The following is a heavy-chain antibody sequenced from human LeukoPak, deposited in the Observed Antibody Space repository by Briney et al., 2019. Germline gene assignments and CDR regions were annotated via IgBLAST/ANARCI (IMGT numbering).Heavy chain of an antibody. J-gene: IGHJ4*02. D-gene: IGHD5-12*01. CDR1: GFTFSSYS. V-gene: IGHV3-21*01. CDR3: ARGGAGIVATEGIFDY. Sequence: IPGGSLRLSCAASGFTFSSYSMNWVRQAPGKGLEWVSSISSSSSYIYYADSVKGRFTISRDNAKNSLYLQMNSLRAEDTAVYYCARGGAGIVATEGIFDYWGQGTLVTVSS. CDR2: ISSSSSYI.